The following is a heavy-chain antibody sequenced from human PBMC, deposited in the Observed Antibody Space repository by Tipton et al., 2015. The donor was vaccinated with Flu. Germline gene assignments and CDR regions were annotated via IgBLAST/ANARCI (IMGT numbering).Heavy chain of an antibody. CDR2: ITSSSRYI. CDR1: GFTFSTYG. Sequence: SLRLSCAASGFTFSTYGMNWVRQAPGKGLEWVSSITSSSRYIYYADSVKGRFTISRDSAKNSLYLHMNSLRAEDTGVYYCARNREDYGADSLVEYYHHMDVWRQGTTVTVSS. D-gene: IGHD4-17*01. V-gene: IGHV3-21*01. CDR3: ARNREDYGADSLVEYYHHMDV. J-gene: IGHJ6*02.